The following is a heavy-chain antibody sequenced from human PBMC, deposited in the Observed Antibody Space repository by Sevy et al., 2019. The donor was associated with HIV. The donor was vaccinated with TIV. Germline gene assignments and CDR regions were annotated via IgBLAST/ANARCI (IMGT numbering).Heavy chain of an antibody. J-gene: IGHJ6*02. CDR2: ISWDGGST. CDR1: GFTFDDYA. CDR3: AKDMRHFDWLSDSYYYYGMDV. D-gene: IGHD3-9*01. Sequence: GGSLRLSCAASGFTFDDYAMHWVRQAPGKGLEWVSLISWDGGSTYYADSVKGRFTNSRDNSKNSLYLQMNSLRAEDTALYYGAKDMRHFDWLSDSYYYYGMDVWGQGTTVTVSS. V-gene: IGHV3-43D*03.